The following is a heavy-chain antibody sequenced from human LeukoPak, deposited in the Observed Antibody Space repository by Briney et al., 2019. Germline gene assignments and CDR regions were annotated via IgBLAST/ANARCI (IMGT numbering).Heavy chain of an antibody. J-gene: IGHJ6*03. V-gene: IGHV3-7*01. CDR1: GFTFSSYW. CDR3: ARVGGRFLEWLWSYYYYMDV. Sequence: PGGSLRLSCAASGFTFSSYWMSWVRQAPGKGLEWGANIKQDGSEKYYVDSVKGRFTISRDNAKNSLYLQMNSLRAEDTAVYYCARVGGRFLEWLWSYYYYMDVWGKGTTVTVSS. CDR2: IKQDGSEK. D-gene: IGHD3-3*01.